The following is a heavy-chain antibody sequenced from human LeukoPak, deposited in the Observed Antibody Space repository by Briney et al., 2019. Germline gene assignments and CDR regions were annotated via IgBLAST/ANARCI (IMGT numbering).Heavy chain of an antibody. J-gene: IGHJ4*02. CDR3: AKALNIVVGVAASSTFDY. CDR2: ISGSGGST. D-gene: IGHD2-15*01. V-gene: IGHV3-23*01. CDR1: GFTFSSYA. Sequence: GGSLRLSCAASGFTFSSYAMSWVRQAPGKGLEWVSAISGSGGSTYYADSVKGRFTISRDNSKNTLYLQMNSLRAEDTAVYYCAKALNIVVGVAASSTFDYWGQGTLVTVSS.